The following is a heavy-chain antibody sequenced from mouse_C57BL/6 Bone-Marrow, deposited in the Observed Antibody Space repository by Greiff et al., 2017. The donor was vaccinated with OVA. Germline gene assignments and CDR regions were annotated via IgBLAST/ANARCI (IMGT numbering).Heavy chain of an antibody. CDR3: ARVGYYFDY. CDR1: GYTFTSYW. Sequence: VQLQQSGAELVKPGASVKLSCKASGYTFTSYWMHWVKQRPGRGLEWIGRTDPNSGGTKYNEKFKSKATLTVDKPSSTAYMQLSSLTSEDSAVYYCARVGYYFDYWGQGTTLTVSS. CDR2: TDPNSGGT. J-gene: IGHJ2*01. V-gene: IGHV1-72*01.